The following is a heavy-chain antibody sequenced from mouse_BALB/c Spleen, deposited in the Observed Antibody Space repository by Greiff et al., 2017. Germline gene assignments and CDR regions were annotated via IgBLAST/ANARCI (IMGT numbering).Heavy chain of an antibody. D-gene: IGHD1-1*01. CDR2: INPSTGYT. CDR1: GYTFTSYW. J-gene: IGHJ4*01. V-gene: IGHV1-4*01. CDR3: ARSYYGSSSSVDY. Sequence: VQLQQSGAELARPGASVKMSCKASGYTFTSYWMHWVKQRPGQGLEWIGYINPSTGYTEYNQKFKDKATLTADKSSSTAYMQLSSLTSEDSAVYYCARSYYGSSSSVDYWGQGTSVTVSS.